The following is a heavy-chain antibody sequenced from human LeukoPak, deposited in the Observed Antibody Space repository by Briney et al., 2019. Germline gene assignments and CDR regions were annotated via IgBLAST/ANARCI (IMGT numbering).Heavy chain of an antibody. Sequence: GGSLSLSCAASGFTFSSYAMSWVRQAPGEGLEWGSAISGSGGSTYYTDSVEGRFTIPRDNSKNTVYLQMNSLRAEDTAVYYCAKWTRYCSGGSCYGGTFDYWGQGTLVTVSS. D-gene: IGHD2-15*01. V-gene: IGHV3-23*01. CDR3: AKWTRYCSGGSCYGGTFDY. CDR2: ISGSGGST. CDR1: GFTFSSYA. J-gene: IGHJ4*02.